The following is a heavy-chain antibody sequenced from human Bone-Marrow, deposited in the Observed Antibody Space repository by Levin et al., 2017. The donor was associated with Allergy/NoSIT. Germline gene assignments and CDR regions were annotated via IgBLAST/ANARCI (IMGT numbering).Heavy chain of an antibody. CDR2: IQSKTDGGTT. D-gene: IGHD6-19*01. V-gene: IGHV3-15*01. CDR1: GFTFSNAW. J-gene: IGHJ4*02. CDR3: TTELAVAGNFDY. Sequence: GGSLRLSCAASGFTFSNAWMSWVRQAPGKGLEWVGRIQSKTDGGTTDYAAPVKGRFTISRDDSKNTLYLQMNGLITEDTAVYHCTTELAVAGNFDYWGQGTLVTVSS.